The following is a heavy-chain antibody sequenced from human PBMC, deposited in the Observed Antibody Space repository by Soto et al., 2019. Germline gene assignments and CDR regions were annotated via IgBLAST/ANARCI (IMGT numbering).Heavy chain of an antibody. CDR1: GFTFTNYA. J-gene: IGHJ4*02. V-gene: IGHV3-23*01. CDR2: ISDSGSST. D-gene: IGHD3-10*01. Sequence: GGSLRLSCAASGFTFTNYAMSWVRQAPGKGLEWVSGISDSGSSTVYADSVKGRFTISRDNSKDTLYVHMNSLRAEDTAVYYCAKDWYSGSGSYSWGSFDYWGQGTLVTVSS. CDR3: AKDWYSGSGSYSWGSFDY.